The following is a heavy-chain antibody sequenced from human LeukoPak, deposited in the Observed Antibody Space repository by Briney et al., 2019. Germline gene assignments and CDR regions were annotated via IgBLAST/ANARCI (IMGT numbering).Heavy chain of an antibody. V-gene: IGHV4-34*01. Sequence: SETLSLTCAVYGGSFSGYYWSWIRQPPGKGLEWIGEINHSGSTNYNPSLKSRVTISVDTSKNQFSLKLSSVTAADTAVYYCARGRGSGSYFWFDPWGQGTLVIVSS. CDR2: INHSGST. D-gene: IGHD1-26*01. CDR3: ARGRGSGSYFWFDP. J-gene: IGHJ5*02. CDR1: GGSFSGYY.